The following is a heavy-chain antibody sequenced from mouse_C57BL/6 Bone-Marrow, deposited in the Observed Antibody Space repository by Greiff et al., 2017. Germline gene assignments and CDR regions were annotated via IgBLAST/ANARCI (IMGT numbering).Heavy chain of an antibody. V-gene: IGHV1-81*01. CDR3: ARSSDYYGSRGWYFDV. CDR1: GYTFTSYG. Sequence: QVQLKQSGAELARPGASVKLSCTASGYTFTSYGISWVKQRTGQGLEWIGEIYPRSGNTYYNEKFKGKATLTADKSSSTEYMELRSLTSADSAVYFCARSSDYYGSRGWYFDVWGTGTTVTVSS. D-gene: IGHD1-1*01. J-gene: IGHJ1*03. CDR2: IYPRSGNT.